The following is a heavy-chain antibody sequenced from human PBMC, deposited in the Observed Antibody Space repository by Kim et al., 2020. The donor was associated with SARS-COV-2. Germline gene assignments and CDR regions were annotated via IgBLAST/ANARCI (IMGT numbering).Heavy chain of an antibody. CDR1: GFTFSSYD. CDR3: AKSHGYTWYYGMDV. Sequence: GGSLRLSCAASGFTFSSYDMSWVRQAPGKGLEWVSTISGGGGDTYHADAVRGRFTISRDKSKNTVNLQMNSLRADDTALYYCAKSHGYTWYYGMDVWGQGTTVTVSS. D-gene: IGHD5-18*01. CDR2: ISGGGGDT. V-gene: IGHV3-23*01. J-gene: IGHJ6*02.